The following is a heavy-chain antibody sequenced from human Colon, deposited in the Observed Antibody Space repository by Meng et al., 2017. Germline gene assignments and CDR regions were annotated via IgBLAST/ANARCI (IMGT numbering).Heavy chain of an antibody. CDR3: ARDCSSTSCYGAFDV. CDR1: GGSIRGHY. V-gene: IGHV4-59*11. CDR2: VYYSGTT. J-gene: IGHJ4*02. D-gene: IGHD2-2*01. Sequence: SETLSLTCNVSGGSIRGHYWSWIRQTPGKGLEWIGYVYYSGTTNYLSSLRGRVTISVDTSKNQFSLNLSSVTAADTAVYYCARDCSSTSCYGAFDVWGQGTLVTVSS.